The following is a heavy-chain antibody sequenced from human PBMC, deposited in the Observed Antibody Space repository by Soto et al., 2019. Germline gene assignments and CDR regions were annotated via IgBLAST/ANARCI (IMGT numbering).Heavy chain of an antibody. Sequence: EVQLVESGGGLVKPGGSLRLSCAASGLTFSSYTLNWVRQAPGKGLEWVSSISGSSTYIYYADSGKGPFTISRDNAKNSLHLQMNSLRAEDTAVYYCARALYSSSSNWFDPWGQGTLVTVSS. J-gene: IGHJ5*02. CDR2: ISGSSTYI. CDR3: ARALYSSSSNWFDP. V-gene: IGHV3-21*01. D-gene: IGHD6-6*01. CDR1: GLTFSSYT.